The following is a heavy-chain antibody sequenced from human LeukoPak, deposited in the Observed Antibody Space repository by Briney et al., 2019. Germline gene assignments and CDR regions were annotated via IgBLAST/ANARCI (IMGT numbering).Heavy chain of an antibody. Sequence: PGRSLRLSCAASGFTFSSYGMHWVRQAPGKGLEWVAVIYYDGSNKYYADSVRGRFTISRDNSKNTLFLQMCSLRAEDTAVYYCARDTFYSSGVYGLDVWGQGTTVTVSS. V-gene: IGHV3-33*01. CDR1: GFTFSSYG. D-gene: IGHD3-22*01. J-gene: IGHJ6*02. CDR2: IYYDGSNK. CDR3: ARDTFYSSGVYGLDV.